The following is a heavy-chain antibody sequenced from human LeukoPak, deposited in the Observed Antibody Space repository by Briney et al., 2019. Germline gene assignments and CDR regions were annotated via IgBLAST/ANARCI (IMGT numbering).Heavy chain of an antibody. Sequence: TPSETLSLTCTVSGGSISSSSYYWGWIRQPPGKGLEWIGSIYYSGSTYYNPSLKSRVTISVDTSKNQFSLKLSSVTAADTAVYYCARGPSVLRYFDRTTYYYYYMDVWGKGTTVTVSS. D-gene: IGHD3-9*01. V-gene: IGHV4-39*01. J-gene: IGHJ6*03. CDR1: GGSISSSSYY. CDR2: IYYSGST. CDR3: ARGPSVLRYFDRTTYYYYYMDV.